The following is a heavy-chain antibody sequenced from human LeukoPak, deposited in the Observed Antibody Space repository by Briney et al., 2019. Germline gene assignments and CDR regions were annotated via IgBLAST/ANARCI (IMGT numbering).Heavy chain of an antibody. Sequence: SETMSLTSTVSGYSISSGYYWGGIRQPPGKGREWIGSIYHSGSTYYNPSLKRRVTISVDTSKNQFSRKPSSVTAADPAVYYCARGRAYSSSWYDYWGQGTLVTVSS. J-gene: IGHJ4*02. V-gene: IGHV4-38-2*02. CDR1: GYSISSGYY. CDR2: IYHSGST. D-gene: IGHD6-13*01. CDR3: ARGRAYSSSWYDY.